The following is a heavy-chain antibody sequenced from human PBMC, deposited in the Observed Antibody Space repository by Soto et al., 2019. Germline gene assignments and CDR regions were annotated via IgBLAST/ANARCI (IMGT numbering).Heavy chain of an antibody. CDR2: IIPILGIA. D-gene: IGHD2-2*01. J-gene: IGHJ2*01. CDR1: GGTFSSYT. Sequence: QVQLVQSGAEVKKPGSSVKVSCKASGGTFSSYTISWVRQAPGQGLEWMGRIIPILGIANYAQKFQGRVTITADKSTSTAYMELSSLRSEDTAVYYCARYLRYCSSTSCPNYWYIDLWGRGTLVTVSS. V-gene: IGHV1-69*02. CDR3: ARYLRYCSSTSCPNYWYIDL.